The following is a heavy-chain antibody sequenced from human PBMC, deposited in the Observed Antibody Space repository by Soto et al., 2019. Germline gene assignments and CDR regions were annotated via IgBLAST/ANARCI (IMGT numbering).Heavy chain of an antibody. J-gene: IGHJ6*02. V-gene: IGHV4-4*09. Sequence: PLEPISLSCTVCDGSISRYSRNRIRKTPGKGLEWIGHIHNSGSPYNNPSLKSRVTISADTSKNQFSLKLTSVTAADTAVYYCARWGYRCSGGSCYGDYYYGLDGWCQGTTLTVSS. D-gene: IGHD2-15*01. CDR1: DGSISRYS. CDR2: IHNSGSP. CDR3: ARWGYRCSGGSCYGDYYYGLDG.